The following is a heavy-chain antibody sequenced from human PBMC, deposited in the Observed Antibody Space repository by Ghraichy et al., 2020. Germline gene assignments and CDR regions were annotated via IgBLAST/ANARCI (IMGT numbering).Heavy chain of an antibody. Sequence: SETLSITCTVSGDSISSSSYYWGWLRQPPGKGLEWIGSIYYSGSTFCSPSLKSRVTISVDTSKNQFSLKLSSVTAADTAVYYCARHARENWFDPWGQGTLVTVSS. CDR1: GDSISSSSYY. CDR3: ARHARENWFDP. D-gene: IGHD1-26*01. CDR2: IYYSGST. V-gene: IGHV4-39*01. J-gene: IGHJ5*02.